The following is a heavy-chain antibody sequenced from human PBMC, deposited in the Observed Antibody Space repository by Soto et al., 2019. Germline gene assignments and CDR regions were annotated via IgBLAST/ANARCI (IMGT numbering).Heavy chain of an antibody. CDR3: AREKHAYCGGDCYFENHWFDP. CDR1: GGSLDDFY. Sequence: SETLSLTCTVSGGSLDDFYWSWLRQPPGKAPEWIAYISDSGSANYNPSLRSRVSISVDTSKNQFSLKLSSVTAADTAVYYCAREKHAYCGGDCYFENHWFDPWGQGTLVTVSS. CDR2: ISDSGSA. D-gene: IGHD2-21*02. V-gene: IGHV4-59*12. J-gene: IGHJ5*02.